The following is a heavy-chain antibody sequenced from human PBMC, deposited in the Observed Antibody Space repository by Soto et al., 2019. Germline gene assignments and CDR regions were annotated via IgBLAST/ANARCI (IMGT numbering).Heavy chain of an antibody. CDR2: INPNSGGT. J-gene: IGHJ3*02. Sequence: GASVNVSCKASGYTFTGYYMHWVRQAPGQGLEWMGWINPNSGGTNYAQKFQGRVTMTRDTSISTAYMELSRLRSDDTAVYYCARQPITISGGAFDIWGQGTMVTVSS. CDR3: ARQPITISGGAFDI. CDR1: GYTFTGYY. D-gene: IGHD3-3*01. V-gene: IGHV1-2*02.